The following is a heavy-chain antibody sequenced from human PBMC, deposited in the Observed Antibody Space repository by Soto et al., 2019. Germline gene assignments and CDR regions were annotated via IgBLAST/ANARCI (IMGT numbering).Heavy chain of an antibody. CDR2: IMSDGSGT. V-gene: IGHV3-74*01. CDR3: GRDRSYAMDV. J-gene: IGHJ6*04. CDR1: GFTFSTSW. Sequence: EVQLVESGGGLVQPGGSLRLSCAASGFTFSTSWMHWVHQALGRGLVWVSRIMSDGSGTTYADSVKGRFTISRDNAKNTVWLQMNSLRVEDTGVYYCGRDRSYAMDVCGKGTTVTVSS.